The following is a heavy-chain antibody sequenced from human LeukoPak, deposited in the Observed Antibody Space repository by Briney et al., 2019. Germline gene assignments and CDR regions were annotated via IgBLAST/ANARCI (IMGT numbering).Heavy chain of an antibody. J-gene: IGHJ5*02. D-gene: IGHD2-15*01. CDR2: INPNSGGT. CDR3: ARALFIDCSGGSCYGSGWFDP. V-gene: IGHV1-8*01. CDR1: GYTFTSYD. Sequence: GASVKVSCKASGYTFTSYDINWVRQAPGQGLEWMGWINPNSGGTNYAQKFQGRVTMTRDTSTSTVYMELSSLRSEDTAVYYCARALFIDCSGGSCYGSGWFDPWGQGTLVTVSS.